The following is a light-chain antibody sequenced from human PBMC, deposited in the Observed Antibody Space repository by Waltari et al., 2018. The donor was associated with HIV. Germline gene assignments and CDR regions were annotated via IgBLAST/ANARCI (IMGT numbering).Light chain of an antibody. CDR3: QQGDTFPFI. CDR2: AGS. J-gene: IGKJ3*01. CDR1: QATSTW. Sequence: IQMSQSPSSVSASVGDRVTITCRASQATSTWFAWYQQKPGAAPKLLIYAGSRLKSGVPSRFSGGGSGTEFTLTISSLQPEDFATYFCQQGDTFPFIFGPGTKVDV. V-gene: IGKV1-12*02.